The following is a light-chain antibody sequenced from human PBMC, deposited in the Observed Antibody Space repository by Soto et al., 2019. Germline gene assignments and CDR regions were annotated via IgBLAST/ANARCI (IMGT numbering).Light chain of an antibody. CDR2: AAS. CDR1: QDIYNS. Sequence: DIQMTQSPSSLSAFVGDRVTITCQASQDIYNSLNWYQQKPGKAPKLLIYAASNLETGVPSRFSGSGSGTDFTCTISSLQPEDIATYYCQHYDNLPPTCGPRTKVDIK. CDR3: QHYDNLPPT. J-gene: IGKJ3*01. V-gene: IGKV1-33*01.